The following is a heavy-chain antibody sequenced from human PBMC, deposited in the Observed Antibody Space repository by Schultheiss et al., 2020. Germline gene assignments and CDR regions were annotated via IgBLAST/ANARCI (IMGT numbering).Heavy chain of an antibody. V-gene: IGHV3-48*01. D-gene: IGHD4-17*01. CDR1: GFTFSSYS. CDR2: ISSSSSTI. CDR3: ARVAGATGTNDAFDI. Sequence: GGSLRLSCAASGFTFSSYSMNWVRQAPGKGLEWVSYISSSSSTIYYADSVKGRFTISRDNAKNSLYLQMNSLRAEDTAVYYCARVAGATGTNDAFDIWGQGTMVTVSS. J-gene: IGHJ3*02.